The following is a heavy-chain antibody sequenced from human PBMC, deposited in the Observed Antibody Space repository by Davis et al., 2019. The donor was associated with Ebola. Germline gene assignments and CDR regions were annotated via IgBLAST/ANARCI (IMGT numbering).Heavy chain of an antibody. J-gene: IGHJ4*02. Sequence: SLKISCAASGFTFSSYTMSWLRQAPGKGLEWMALISYDGSNKYYADSVKGRFTISRDISKNTLYLQMNSLRAEDTAVYYCARVRRGYSNYWGQGTLVTVSS. CDR2: ISYDGSNK. CDR3: ARVRRGYSNY. D-gene: IGHD5-12*01. V-gene: IGHV3-30-3*01. CDR1: GFTFSSYT.